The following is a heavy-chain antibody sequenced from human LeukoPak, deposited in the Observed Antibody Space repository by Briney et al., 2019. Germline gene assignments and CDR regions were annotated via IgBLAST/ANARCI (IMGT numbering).Heavy chain of an antibody. V-gene: IGHV3-30*02. D-gene: IGHD5-12*01. CDR3: AKDIVATIDGDAFDI. J-gene: IGHJ3*02. CDR1: GFTFRNYG. Sequence: RGCHRLSCAASGFTFRNYGMHWVRQAPGKGLEWVAIIRYDGSNKYYADSVKGRFTISRDKSKNTLYLQMNSLRAEDTAVYYCAKDIVATIDGDAFDIWGQGTMPSVCS. CDR2: IRYDGSNK.